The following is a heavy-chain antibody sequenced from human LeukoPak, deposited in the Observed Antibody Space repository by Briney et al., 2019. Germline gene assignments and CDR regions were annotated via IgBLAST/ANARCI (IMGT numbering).Heavy chain of an antibody. CDR1: VYTFTGYY. D-gene: IGHD3-10*01. Sequence: GASVTVSCKASVYTFTGYYMHWVRQAPGQGLEWMGWINPNSGGTNYAQKFQGRVTMTRDTSISTAYMELSRLRSDDTAVYYCARDGLPLWFGELSYYYYMDVWGKGTTVTVSS. CDR2: INPNSGGT. CDR3: ARDGLPLWFGELSYYYYMDV. V-gene: IGHV1-2*02. J-gene: IGHJ6*03.